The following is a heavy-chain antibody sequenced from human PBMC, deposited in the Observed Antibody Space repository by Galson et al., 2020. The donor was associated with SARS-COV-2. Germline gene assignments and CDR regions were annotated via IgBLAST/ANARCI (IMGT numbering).Heavy chain of an antibody. J-gene: IGHJ6*02. CDR2: IYYSGST. CDR3: AREVVVAARIAYYYYYYGMDV. CDR1: GGSISSSSYY. V-gene: IGHV4-39*01. Sequence: SETLSLTCTVSGGSISSSSYYWGWIRQPPGKGLEWIGSIYYSGSTYYNPSLKSRVTISVDTSKNQFSLKLSSVTAADTAVYYCAREVVVAARIAYYYYYYGMDVWGQGTTVTVSS. D-gene: IGHD2-15*01.